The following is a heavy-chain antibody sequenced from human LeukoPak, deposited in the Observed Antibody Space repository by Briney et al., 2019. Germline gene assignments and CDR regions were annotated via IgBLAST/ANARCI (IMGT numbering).Heavy chain of an antibody. D-gene: IGHD6-13*01. V-gene: IGHV4-59*01. CDR3: ARGSGGDSIAAAGTPFDY. CDR1: GGSITSYF. Sequence: PSETLSLSRTVSGGSITSYFGSWIRQPPGKGLEWIWYIYYSGSTNYNPSLKSRVTISVNTSKDQFSLKLGSVTAADTAVYYCARGSGGDSIAAAGTPFDYWGQGTLVTVSS. J-gene: IGHJ4*02. CDR2: IYYSGST.